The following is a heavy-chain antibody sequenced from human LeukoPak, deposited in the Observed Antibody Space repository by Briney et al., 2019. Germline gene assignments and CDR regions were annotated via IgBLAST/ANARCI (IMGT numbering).Heavy chain of an antibody. J-gene: IGHJ4*02. Sequence: SETLSLTCTVSNYSISTDYYWGWIRQPPGKGLEWIGTMYHSGSTYYNPSLKSRVTISVDTSKNQFSLKLSSVTAADTAVYYCARDNPAAGTHWGQGTLVTVSS. CDR2: MYHSGST. V-gene: IGHV4-38-2*02. CDR3: ARDNPAAGTH. D-gene: IGHD6-13*01. CDR1: NYSISTDYY.